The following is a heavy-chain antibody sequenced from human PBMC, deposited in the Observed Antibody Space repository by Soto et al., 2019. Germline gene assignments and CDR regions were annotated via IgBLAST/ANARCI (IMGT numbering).Heavy chain of an antibody. CDR1: GFTFSSYS. Sequence: GGSLRLSCAASGFTFSSYSMNWGRQGPGKGLEWVSSISSSSSYIYYADSVKGRFTISRDNAKNSLYLQMNRLRAEDTAVYYCAGGEEVVVAATRRLDGMDVWGQGTTVTVSS. CDR2: ISSSSSYI. D-gene: IGHD2-15*01. J-gene: IGHJ6*02. CDR3: AGGEEVVVAATRRLDGMDV. V-gene: IGHV3-21*01.